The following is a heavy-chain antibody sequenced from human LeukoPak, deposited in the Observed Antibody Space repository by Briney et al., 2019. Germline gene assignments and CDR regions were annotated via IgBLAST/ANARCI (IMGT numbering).Heavy chain of an antibody. Sequence: PGGSLRLSCAASGFTFSSFEMTWVRRAPGKGLEWVSYISSDSGDTAYYADSVKGRFTISRDNTKHSLYLQMNSLTADDTAVYYCARDPQKGAARPAYFDYWGQGTLVTVSS. CDR2: ISSDSGDTA. CDR1: GFTFSSFE. CDR3: ARDPQKGAARPAYFDY. V-gene: IGHV3-48*03. J-gene: IGHJ4*02. D-gene: IGHD6-6*01.